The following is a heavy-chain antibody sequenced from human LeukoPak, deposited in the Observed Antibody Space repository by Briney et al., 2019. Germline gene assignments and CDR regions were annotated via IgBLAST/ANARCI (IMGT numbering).Heavy chain of an antibody. CDR1: GGSISSYY. CDR2: IHYSGST. D-gene: IGHD4-17*01. CDR3: ASGLDYGDYGARFFDY. J-gene: IGHJ4*02. Sequence: SETLSLTCTVSGGSISSYYWSWIRQPPGKGLEWIGYIHYSGSTNYNPSLKSRVTISVDTSKNQFSLKLSSVTAADTAVYYCASGLDYGDYGARFFDYWGQGTLVTVSS. V-gene: IGHV4-59*12.